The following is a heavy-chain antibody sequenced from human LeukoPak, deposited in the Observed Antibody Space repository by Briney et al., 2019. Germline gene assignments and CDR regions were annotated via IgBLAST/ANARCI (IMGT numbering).Heavy chain of an antibody. Sequence: ASVKVSCNPSGYTFTSFGISCVRQAPGQGLEWMGWIGAYNGDTNYAQKFQGRVTMTTDTSTSTAYMDLRSLRSDDTAVYYCTRDHCRGDNCPSFDYWGQGTLVTVSS. CDR2: IGAYNGDT. V-gene: IGHV1-18*04. D-gene: IGHD2-15*01. J-gene: IGHJ4*02. CDR3: TRDHCRGDNCPSFDY. CDR1: GYTFTSFG.